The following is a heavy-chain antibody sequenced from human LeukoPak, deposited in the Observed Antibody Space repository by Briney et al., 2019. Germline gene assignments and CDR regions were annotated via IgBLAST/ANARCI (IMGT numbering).Heavy chain of an antibody. V-gene: IGHV1-69*13. J-gene: IGHJ3*02. CDR2: IIPIFGTA. CDR1: GGTFSSYA. D-gene: IGHD6-19*01. Sequence: VASVKVSCKASGGTFSSYAISWVRQAPGQGLEWMGGIIPIFGTANYAQKFQGRVTIAADESTSTAYTELSSLRSEDTAVYYCASPAVAGTPDAFDIWGQGTMVTVSS. CDR3: ASPAVAGTPDAFDI.